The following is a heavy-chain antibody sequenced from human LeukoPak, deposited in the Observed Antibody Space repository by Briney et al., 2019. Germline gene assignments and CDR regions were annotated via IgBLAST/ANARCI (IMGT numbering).Heavy chain of an antibody. J-gene: IGHJ3*01. Sequence: GRSLRLSCAASGFTFSTSGMHWVRQAPGKGLEWVAFIQYDDSEKYYADSVKGRCTISRDNSKNTVYLQMNSLRAEDTAVYYCARDASPGDSSAWFDAFDLWGQGTMVSVSS. D-gene: IGHD6-19*01. CDR3: ARDASPGDSSAWFDAFDL. V-gene: IGHV3-33*05. CDR1: GFTFSTSG. CDR2: IQYDDSEK.